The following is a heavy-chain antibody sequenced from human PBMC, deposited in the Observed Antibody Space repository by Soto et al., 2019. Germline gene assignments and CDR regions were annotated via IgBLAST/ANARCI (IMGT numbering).Heavy chain of an antibody. J-gene: IGHJ6*02. CDR1: GGSISSGDYY. Sequence: PPETLSLTCTVSGGSISSGDYYWSWIRQPPGKGLEWTGYIYYSESTYYNPSLKSRVTISVDTSKNQFSLKLSSVTAADTAVYYCASGPQMTYRRNYYYYGVDVWGQGTTVTVSS. CDR3: ASGPQMTYRRNYYYYGVDV. V-gene: IGHV4-30-4*01. CDR2: IYYSEST. D-gene: IGHD2-21*02.